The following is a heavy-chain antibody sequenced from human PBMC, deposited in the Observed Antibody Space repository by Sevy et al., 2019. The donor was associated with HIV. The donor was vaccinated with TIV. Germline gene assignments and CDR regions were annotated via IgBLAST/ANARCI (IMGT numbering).Heavy chain of an antibody. V-gene: IGHV3-11*01. J-gene: IGHJ4*02. Sequence: GGSLRLSCVTSGFSFSDYHMSWIRLAPGKGLEWISHITSSHGAKVYADSVRGRFDISRDNARKSVYLQMNRLQVEDTATYFCVGRRYRFGHSWSYFFDFWGQGTPVTVSS. CDR1: GFSFSDYH. CDR3: VGRRYRFGHSWSYFFDF. D-gene: IGHD5-18*01. CDR2: ITSSHGAK.